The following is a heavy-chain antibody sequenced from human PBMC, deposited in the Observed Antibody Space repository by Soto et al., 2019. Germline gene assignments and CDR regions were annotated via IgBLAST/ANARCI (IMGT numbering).Heavy chain of an antibody. D-gene: IGHD3-3*01. CDR1: GLTLSSYA. V-gene: IGHV3-23*01. Sequence: EVQLLESGGGLVQPGGSLRLSCAASGLTLSSYAMSWVRQAPGKGLEWVSAISGSGGSTYYADSVKGRFTISRDNSKNTQYLQMNSLRAEDTAVYYCAKAKVGYDFWSGYFDYWGQGTLVTVSS. J-gene: IGHJ4*02. CDR2: ISGSGGST. CDR3: AKAKVGYDFWSGYFDY.